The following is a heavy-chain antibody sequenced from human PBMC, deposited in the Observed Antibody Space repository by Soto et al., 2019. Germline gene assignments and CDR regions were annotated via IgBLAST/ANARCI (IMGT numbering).Heavy chain of an antibody. J-gene: IGHJ4*02. CDR1: WCSFSTYP. V-gene: IGHV3-23*01. CDR3: AKRHRRIEALDY. Sequence: GGPLRLSCATPWCSFSTYPMSWVRQAPGKGLEWVSAISGSGGSTYYADSVKGRFTISRDNSKNTLYLQMNSLRAEDTAVYYCAKRHRRIEALDYWGQGT. CDR2: ISGSGGST.